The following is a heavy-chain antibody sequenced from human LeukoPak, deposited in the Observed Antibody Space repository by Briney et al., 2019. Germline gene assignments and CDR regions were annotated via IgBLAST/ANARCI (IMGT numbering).Heavy chain of an antibody. CDR3: ARRFGI. V-gene: IGHV4-59*08. CDR1: GGSISSYY. Sequence: ASETLSLTCTVSGGSISSYYWSWIRQPAGQGLEWIGYIYYSGSTSYNPSLKSRVTISIDTSKNQFSLKLRSVTAADTAVYYCARRFGIWGQGTMVTVSS. CDR2: IYYSGST. D-gene: IGHD3-10*01. J-gene: IGHJ3*02.